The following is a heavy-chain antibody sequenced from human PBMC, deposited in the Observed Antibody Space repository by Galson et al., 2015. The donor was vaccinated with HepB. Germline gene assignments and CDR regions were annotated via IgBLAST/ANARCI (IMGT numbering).Heavy chain of an antibody. CDR1: GYTFAAYY. D-gene: IGHD3-22*01. CDR3: ARDPHYYDSNGAGITKFDY. J-gene: IGHJ4*02. V-gene: IGHV1-2*02. CDR2: INPNTGGT. Sequence: SVKVSCKASGYTFAAYYIHWVRQAPGRGLEWVGYINPNTGGTNHAQTFHGRVSMTRDTSINTVFMELTRLTSDDTAVYFCARDPHYYDSNGAGITKFDYWGQGTLATVSS.